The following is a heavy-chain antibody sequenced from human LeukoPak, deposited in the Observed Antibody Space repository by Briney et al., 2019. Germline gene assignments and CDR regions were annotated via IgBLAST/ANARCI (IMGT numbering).Heavy chain of an antibody. D-gene: IGHD4-11*01. V-gene: IGHV3-30*19. CDR3: AREYSDYLDH. CDR1: GFTFSSYA. Sequence: GGSLRLSCAASGFTFSSYAMHWVRQAPGTGLEWVAFISYDGGDTFYADSVKGRFTISRDNSKNTLYMQMNTLRPDDTAVYYCAREYSDYLDHWGQGTLVTVSS. J-gene: IGHJ4*02. CDR2: ISYDGGDT.